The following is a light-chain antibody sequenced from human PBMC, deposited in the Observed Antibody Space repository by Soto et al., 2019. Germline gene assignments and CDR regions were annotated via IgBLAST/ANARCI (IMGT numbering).Light chain of an antibody. J-gene: IGKJ2*01. CDR3: QQYGGSPYT. V-gene: IGKV3-20*01. Sequence: EIVLTQSPGTLSLSPGERATLSCRASQSVSSSYLAWYQQKPGQAPRLLSYGASSRATGIPDRFSGSGSGSDFTLTISRLDPEDFAVYYCQQYGGSPYTFGQGTKLEIK. CDR2: GAS. CDR1: QSVSSSY.